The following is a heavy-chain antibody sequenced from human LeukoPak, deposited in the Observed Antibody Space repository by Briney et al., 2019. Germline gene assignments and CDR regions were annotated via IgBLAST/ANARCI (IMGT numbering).Heavy chain of an antibody. Sequence: GGSLRLSCVASGFTFSDYGMHWVRQAPGKGLEWVAFIRSDGSIKYYADSVKGRFTISRDNAKNSLYLQMNSLRAEDTAVYYCTTDRSSITMIVDDAFDIWGQGTMVTVSS. CDR2: IRSDGSIK. CDR3: TTDRSSITMIVDDAFDI. J-gene: IGHJ3*02. CDR1: GFTFSDYG. V-gene: IGHV3-30*02. D-gene: IGHD3-22*01.